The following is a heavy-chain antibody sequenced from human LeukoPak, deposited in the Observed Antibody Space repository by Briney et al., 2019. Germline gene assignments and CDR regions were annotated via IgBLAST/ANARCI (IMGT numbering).Heavy chain of an antibody. D-gene: IGHD4-17*01. Sequence: QPGGSLRLSCAASGFTFSSYGMHWVRQAPGKGLEWVAVISYDGSNKYYADSVKGRFTISRDNSKNTLYLQMNSLRAEDTAVYYCARDWGSYGDYVRGGDAFDIWGQGTMVTVSS. CDR3: ARDWGSYGDYVRGGDAFDI. CDR2: ISYDGSNK. CDR1: GFTFSSYG. V-gene: IGHV3-30*03. J-gene: IGHJ3*02.